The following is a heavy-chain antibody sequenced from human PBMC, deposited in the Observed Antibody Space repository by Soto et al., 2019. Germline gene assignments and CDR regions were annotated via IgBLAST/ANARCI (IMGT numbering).Heavy chain of an antibody. V-gene: IGHV4-39*01. J-gene: IGHJ5*02. CDR1: GGSISSSSYY. D-gene: IGHD3-3*01. Sequence: SETLSLTCTVSGGSISSSSYYWGWILHPPGKGLEWIGSIYYSGSTYYNPSLKSRVTISVDTSKNQFSLKLSSVTAADTAVYYCARGRITILTLFEPWGQGTRVTVSS. CDR2: IYYSGST. CDR3: ARGRITILTLFEP.